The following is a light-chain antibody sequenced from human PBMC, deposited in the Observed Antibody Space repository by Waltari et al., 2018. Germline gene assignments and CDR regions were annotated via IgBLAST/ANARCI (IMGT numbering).Light chain of an antibody. J-gene: IGKJ4*01. Sequence: DIVMTQSPDSLAVSLGERATIHCQSSQSVLYSSNNKNYLAWYQQKPGQPPKLLIHWASIRESGVPDRFSGSGSGTDFTLTISSLQAEDVAVYFCQQYFGIPLTFGGGTKVEIK. CDR1: QSVLYSSNNKNY. CDR2: WAS. V-gene: IGKV4-1*01. CDR3: QQYFGIPLT.